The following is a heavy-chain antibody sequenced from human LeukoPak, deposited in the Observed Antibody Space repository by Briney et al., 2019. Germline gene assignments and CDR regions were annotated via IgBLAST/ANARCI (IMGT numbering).Heavy chain of an antibody. CDR3: ARAPSLVFQDSSWYIY. CDR2: INPNSGGT. CDR1: GYTFTGYY. Sequence: ASVKVSCKASGYTFTGYYMHWVRQAPGQGLEWMGWINPNSGGTNYAQKFQGRVTMTRDTSISTAHMELSRLRSDDTAVYYCARAPSLVFQDSSWYIYWGQGTLVTVSS. D-gene: IGHD6-13*01. V-gene: IGHV1-2*02. J-gene: IGHJ4*02.